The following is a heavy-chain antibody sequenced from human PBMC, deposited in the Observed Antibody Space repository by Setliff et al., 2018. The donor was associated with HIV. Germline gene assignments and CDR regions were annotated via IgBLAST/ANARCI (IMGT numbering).Heavy chain of an antibody. CDR2: FDPEAGET. CDR3: ATGIRVTGSDYFDY. D-gene: IGHD3-10*01. V-gene: IGHV1-24*01. J-gene: IGHJ4*02. CDR1: GYTLTELS. Sequence: ASVKVSCKVSGYTLTELSIHWVRQAPGKGLEWMGGFDPEAGETIYARKFQGRITMTEDTSTDTAYVELGSLRSEDTAVYYCATGIRVTGSDYFDYWGQGTLVTVLL.